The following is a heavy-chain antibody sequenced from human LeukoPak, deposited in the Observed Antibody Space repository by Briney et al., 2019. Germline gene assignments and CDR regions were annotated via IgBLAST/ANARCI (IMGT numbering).Heavy chain of an antibody. CDR1: GYTFTNYG. V-gene: IGHV1-18*01. CDR3: ARQEYSGYV. D-gene: IGHD5-12*01. CDR2: ISAYNGNT. J-gene: IGHJ4*02. Sequence: ASVKVACKTSGYTFTNYGMHWVRQAPRQSPEWMGWISAYNGNTNYAQKLQGRVTMTTDTSTSTAYMELRSLRSDDTAVYYCARQEYSGYVWGQGTLVTVSS.